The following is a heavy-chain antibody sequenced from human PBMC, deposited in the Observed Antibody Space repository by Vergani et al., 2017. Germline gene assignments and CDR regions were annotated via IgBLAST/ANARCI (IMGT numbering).Heavy chain of an antibody. Sequence: EVMLVQSGAEVKKPGESLKISCKYSESSFIRNEIAWVRQMSGKGLQWMGNINPIDSKIAYSPSFQVQAIMSLDKSITTAYLQWRSLKAPDTAIYYCTRHXPCGDGACLHFDHWGQGTQVTVSS. D-gene: IGHD2-21*01. CDR3: TRHXPCGDGACLHFDH. J-gene: IGHJ4*02. CDR1: ESSFIRNE. V-gene: IGHV5-51*01. CDR2: INPIDSKI.